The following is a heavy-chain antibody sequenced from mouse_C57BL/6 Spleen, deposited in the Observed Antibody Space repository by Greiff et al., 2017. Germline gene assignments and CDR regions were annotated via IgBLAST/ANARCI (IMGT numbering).Heavy chain of an antibody. CDR2: INPYNGGT. Sequence: VQLQQSGPVLVKPGASVKMSCKASGYTFTDYYMNWVKQSHGTSLEWIGVINPYNGGTSYNQKFKGKATLTVNKSSSTTYMELNSLTSEDSAVYYCAKRVVATPNSYFDVWGTGTTVTVSS. D-gene: IGHD1-1*01. CDR1: GYTFTDYY. CDR3: AKRVVATPNSYFDV. J-gene: IGHJ1*03. V-gene: IGHV1-19*01.